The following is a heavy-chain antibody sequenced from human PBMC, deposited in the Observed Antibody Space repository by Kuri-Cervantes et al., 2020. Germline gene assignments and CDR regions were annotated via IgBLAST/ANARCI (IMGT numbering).Heavy chain of an antibody. CDR2: INHSGST. D-gene: IGHD1-26*01. CDR3: ARAEWVVGATH. Sequence: SQTLSLTCAVYGGSLSGFYWSWIRQPPGKGLEWIGEINHSGSTNYNPSLKSRVTMSVDTSKNQFSLKLNSVTAADTAVYYCARAEWVVGATHWGQGTLVTVSS. J-gene: IGHJ1*01. V-gene: IGHV4-34*01. CDR1: GGSLSGFY.